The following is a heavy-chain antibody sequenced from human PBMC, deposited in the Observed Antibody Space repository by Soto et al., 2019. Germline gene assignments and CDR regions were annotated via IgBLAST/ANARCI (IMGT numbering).Heavy chain of an antibody. Sequence: ASVKVSCKASGYTFTSYDINWVRQATGQGLEWMGWMNPDSGNTGYAQKFQGRVTMTRNTSISTAYMELSSLRSEGTAVYYCARRGYSYGSTDYWGQGTLVTVSS. CDR3: ARRGYSYGSTDY. J-gene: IGHJ4*02. CDR2: MNPDSGNT. CDR1: GYTFTSYD. D-gene: IGHD5-18*01. V-gene: IGHV1-8*01.